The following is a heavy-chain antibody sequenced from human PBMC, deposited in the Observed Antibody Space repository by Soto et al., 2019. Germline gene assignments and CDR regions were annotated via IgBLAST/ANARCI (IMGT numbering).Heavy chain of an antibody. V-gene: IGHV3-48*02. Sequence: GGSLRLSCAASGSTFSSYSMNWVRQAPGKGLEWVSYISSSSSTIYYADSVKGRFTISRDNAKNSLYLQMNSLRDEDTAVYYCARDSHGGLGYYGMDVWGQGTTVTVSS. CDR2: ISSSSSTI. CDR1: GSTFSSYS. J-gene: IGHJ6*02. CDR3: ARDSHGGLGYYGMDV. D-gene: IGHD4-17*01.